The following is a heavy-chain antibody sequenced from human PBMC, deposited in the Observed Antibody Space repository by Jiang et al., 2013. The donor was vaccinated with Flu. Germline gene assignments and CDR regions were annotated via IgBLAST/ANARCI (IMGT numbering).Heavy chain of an antibody. J-gene: IGHJ4*01. D-gene: IGHD6-19*01. V-gene: IGHV1-2*04. Sequence: SGAEVKKPGASVKVSCKASGYTFTGYYMHWVRQAPGQGLEWMGWINPNSGGTNYAQKFQGWVTMTRDTSISTAYMELSRLRSDDTAVYYCARSSYSSGWYSLDYWGQEPWSPSPQ. CDR2: INPNSGGT. CDR1: GYTFTGYY. CDR3: ARSSYSSGWYSLDY.